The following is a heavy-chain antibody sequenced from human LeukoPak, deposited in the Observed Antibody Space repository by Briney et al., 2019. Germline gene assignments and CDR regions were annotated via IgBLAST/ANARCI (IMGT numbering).Heavy chain of an antibody. CDR3: ARVDWMIGAFDI. Sequence: PGGSLRLSCAASGFTFSTYSMNWVRQAPGKGLEWVSYITSSGSTIYYADSVRGRFTTSRDNAKNSLYLQMNSLRDEDTAVYYCARVDWMIGAFDIWGQGTMVTVSS. CDR1: GFTFSTYS. V-gene: IGHV3-48*02. J-gene: IGHJ3*02. CDR2: ITSSGSTI. D-gene: IGHD3-22*01.